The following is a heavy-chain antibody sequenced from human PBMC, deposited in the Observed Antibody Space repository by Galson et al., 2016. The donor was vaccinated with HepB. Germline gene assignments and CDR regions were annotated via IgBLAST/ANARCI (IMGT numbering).Heavy chain of an antibody. CDR1: GFTFRNFG. V-gene: IGHV3-33*01. CDR3: AREYYVGQYYDFPYRGPYGMDV. CDR2: IWYDGSNK. Sequence: SLRLSCAASGFTFRNFGIHWVRQAPGKGLEWVAVIWYDGSNKYYADSVRGRFTISRDNSKNTLYLQMNSLRAEDTAVYYCAREYYVGQYYDFPYRGPYGMDVWGQGTTVSVSS. J-gene: IGHJ6*02. D-gene: IGHD3-3*01.